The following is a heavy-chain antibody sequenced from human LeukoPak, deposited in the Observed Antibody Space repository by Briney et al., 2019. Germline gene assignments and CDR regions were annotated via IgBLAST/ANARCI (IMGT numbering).Heavy chain of an antibody. CDR3: AKDNRAVAGKGYFDY. CDR1: EFTFSSYA. Sequence: GGSLRLSCAASEFTFSSYAMSWVRQAPGKGLEWVSTISGSGDSTYYADSVKGRFTISRDNSKNTLYLQMNSLRAEDTAVYYCAKDNRAVAGKGYFDYWGQGTLVTVSS. V-gene: IGHV3-23*01. D-gene: IGHD6-19*01. J-gene: IGHJ4*02. CDR2: ISGSGDST.